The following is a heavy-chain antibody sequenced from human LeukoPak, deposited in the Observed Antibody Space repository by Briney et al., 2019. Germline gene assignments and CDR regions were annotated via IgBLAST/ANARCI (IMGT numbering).Heavy chain of an antibody. D-gene: IGHD3-22*01. V-gene: IGHV4-39*07. CDR3: ARERGPGYYDSSGYRRTWFDP. Sequence: SETLSLTCTVSGGSISSSSYYWGWIRQPPGKGLEWIGSIYYSGSTYYNPSLKSRVTISVDTSKNQFSLKLSSVTAADTAVYYCARERGPGYYDSSGYRRTWFDPWGQGTLVTVSS. CDR2: IYYSGST. CDR1: GGSISSSSYY. J-gene: IGHJ5*02.